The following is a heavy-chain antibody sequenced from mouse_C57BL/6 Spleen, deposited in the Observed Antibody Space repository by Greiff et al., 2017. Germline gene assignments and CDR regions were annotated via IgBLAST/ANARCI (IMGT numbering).Heavy chain of an antibody. CDR2: INPYNGDT. D-gene: IGHD2-4*01. CDR3: ARAPSSHYDDY. CDR1: GYSFTGYF. J-gene: IGHJ2*01. V-gene: IGHV1-20*01. Sequence: VQLKQSGPELVKPGDSVKISCKASGYSFTGYFMNWVMQSHGKSLEWIGRINPYNGDTFYNQKFKGKATLTVDKSSSTAHMELRSLTSEDSAVYYCARAPSSHYDDYWGQGTTLTVSS.